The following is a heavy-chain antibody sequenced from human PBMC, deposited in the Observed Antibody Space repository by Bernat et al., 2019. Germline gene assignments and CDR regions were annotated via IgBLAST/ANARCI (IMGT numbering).Heavy chain of an antibody. Sequence: EVQLVESGGGLVQPGGSLRLSCAASGFTFSSYWMHWVRQAPGKGLVWVSRINSDGSSTSYADSVKGRFTISRDNAKNTLYLQMNSMSAEDTAVYYCARDGGATIHLDYWGQGTLVTVSS. J-gene: IGHJ4*02. D-gene: IGHD1-26*01. CDR2: INSDGSST. CDR1: GFTFSSYW. CDR3: ARDGGATIHLDY. V-gene: IGHV3-74*01.